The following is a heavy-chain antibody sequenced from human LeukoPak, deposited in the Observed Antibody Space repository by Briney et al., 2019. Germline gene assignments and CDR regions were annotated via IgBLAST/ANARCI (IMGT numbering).Heavy chain of an antibody. D-gene: IGHD3-10*01. Sequence: PGGSLRLSCAASGFTLRDYYMSWIRQAPGKGLEWVSCISSSGSTKYYADSVKGRFTISRDKAKNSLYLQMNSLRAEDTAAYYCARDLDYYGSGEYFDYWGQGTLVTVSS. CDR2: ISSSGSTK. V-gene: IGHV3-11*04. CDR1: GFTLRDYY. J-gene: IGHJ4*02. CDR3: ARDLDYYGSGEYFDY.